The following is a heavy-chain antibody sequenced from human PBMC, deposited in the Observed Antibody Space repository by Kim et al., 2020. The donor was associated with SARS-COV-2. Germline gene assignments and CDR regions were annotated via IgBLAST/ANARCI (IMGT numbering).Heavy chain of an antibody. Sequence: GGSLRLSCAASGITFSNYAMSWVRQAPGKGLEWVSIISDGGDNTYYAASVKGRFTISRDNSKNTLYLQMSSLRAEDTALYYCAKSRPVGAITVQSHFYYWGHGKPGTVSS. CDR3: AKSRPVGAITVQSHFYY. CDR2: ISDGGDNT. CDR1: GITFSNYA. J-gene: IGHJ4*01. D-gene: IGHD1-26*01. V-gene: IGHV3-23*01.